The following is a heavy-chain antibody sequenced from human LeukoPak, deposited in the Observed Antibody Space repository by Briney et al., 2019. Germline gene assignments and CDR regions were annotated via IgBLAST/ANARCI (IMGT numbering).Heavy chain of an antibody. V-gene: IGHV3-23*01. D-gene: IGHD3-10*01. J-gene: IGHJ4*02. CDR1: GFTFRQYD. Sequence: GGSLRLPCAASGFTFRQYDMTWLRQAPGKGLEGVSGINDSGSSTYYADSVNGRLTISRDNAKKTVYLQMDSLRVEDTAVYYCTKGLYGSGSAPDFWGQGTLVTVSS. CDR3: TKGLYGSGSAPDF. CDR2: INDSGSST.